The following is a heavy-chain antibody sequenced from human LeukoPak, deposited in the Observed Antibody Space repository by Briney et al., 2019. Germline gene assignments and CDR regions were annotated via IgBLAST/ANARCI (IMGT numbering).Heavy chain of an antibody. J-gene: IGHJ4*02. CDR3: ARGWGEARTGWRSTVTTYY. D-gene: IGHD4-17*01. CDR2: IYTSGST. CDR1: GGSISSYY. Sequence: SETLSLTCTVSGGSISSYYWSWIRQPAGKGLEWIGRIYTSGSTNYNPSLKSRVTMSVDTSKNQFSLKLSSVTAADTAVYYCARGWGEARTGWRSTVTTYYWGQGTLVTVSS. V-gene: IGHV4-4*07.